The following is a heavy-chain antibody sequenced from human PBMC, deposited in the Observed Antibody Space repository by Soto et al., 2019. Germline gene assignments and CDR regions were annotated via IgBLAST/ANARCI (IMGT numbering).Heavy chain of an antibody. CDR1: GFTFSDYY. J-gene: IGHJ5*02. D-gene: IGHD2-15*01. V-gene: IGHV3-11*01. CDR2: ISSSGSTI. CDR3: ARDIGYCGGGSCLNENWCDP. Sequence: QVQLVESGGGLVKPGGSLRLSCAASGFTFSDYYMSWIRQAPGKGLEWVSYISSSGSTIYYADSVKGRFTISRDTAKNSLYLQMNSLRAEDTAVYYCARDIGYCGGGSCLNENWCDPWGQGTLVTVSS.